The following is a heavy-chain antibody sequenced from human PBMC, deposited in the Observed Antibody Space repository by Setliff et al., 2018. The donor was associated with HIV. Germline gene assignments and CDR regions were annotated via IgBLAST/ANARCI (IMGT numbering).Heavy chain of an antibody. CDR2: IFYTGST. CDR3: ARDPGYTSGSTFHFDY. V-gene: IGHV4-39*07. Sequence: SETLSLTCSVSGGSISSSTYYWGWIRQPPGKGLEWIGDIFYTGSTNHNPSLKSRVTMSVDTSKNHFSLSLSSVTAADTAVYFCARDPGYTSGSTFHFDYWGQGTLVTVSS. CDR1: GGSISSSTYY. D-gene: IGHD5-18*01. J-gene: IGHJ4*02.